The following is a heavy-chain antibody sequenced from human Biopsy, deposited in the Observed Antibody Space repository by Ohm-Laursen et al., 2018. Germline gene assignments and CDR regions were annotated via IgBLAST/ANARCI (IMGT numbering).Heavy chain of an antibody. CDR3: ARHRSSSARNYYHDMDV. V-gene: IGHV4-39*01. D-gene: IGHD6-6*01. Sequence: TLSFTCTVAGGSINSNDYYWGWIRQTPGEGLQWIGSLYHNGHTYENPSLRSRLTLSIDKSKNLFSLRLSSVTAADTAVYYCARHRSSSARNYYHDMDVWGQGTTVTVSS. CDR1: GGSINSNDYY. J-gene: IGHJ6*02. CDR2: LYHNGHT.